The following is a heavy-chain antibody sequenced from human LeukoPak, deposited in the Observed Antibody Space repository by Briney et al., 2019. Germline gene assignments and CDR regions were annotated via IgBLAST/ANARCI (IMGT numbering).Heavy chain of an antibody. CDR3: ARDDIAVATCFDY. CDR1: GGSISSGHW. J-gene: IGHJ4*02. CDR2: IYHSGTT. D-gene: IGHD6-19*01. Sequence: SETLSLTCAVSGGSISSGHWWSWVRQSPGKGLEWIGEIYHSGTTNYNASLKSRVTLSVDKSKKQFSLKLSSVTAADTAVYYCARDDIAVATCFDYWGQGTLVTVSS. V-gene: IGHV4-4*02.